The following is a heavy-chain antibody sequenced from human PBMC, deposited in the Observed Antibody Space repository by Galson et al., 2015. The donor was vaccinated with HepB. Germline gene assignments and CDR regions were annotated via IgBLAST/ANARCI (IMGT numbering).Heavy chain of an antibody. CDR1: GDSVSSNSAA. CDR3: ARSSRGGFDY. V-gene: IGHV6-1*01. D-gene: IGHD3-16*01. J-gene: IGHJ4*02. Sequence: CAISGDSVSSNSAAWIWVRQSPSRGLEWLGRTYYRSKWYNDYAVSVKSRIIINPDTSKNQFSLQLNSVTPEDTAVYFCARSSRGGFDYWGQGTLVTVSS. CDR2: TYYRSKWYN.